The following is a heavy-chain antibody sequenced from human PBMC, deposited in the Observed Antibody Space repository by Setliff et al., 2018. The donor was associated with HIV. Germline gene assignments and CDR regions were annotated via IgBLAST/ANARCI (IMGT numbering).Heavy chain of an antibody. Sequence: ASVKVSCKASGYTFTSYAMHWVRQAPGQRLEWMGWINAGNGNTKYSQKFQGRVTITRDTSASTAYMELSSLRSEDTAVYYCARGVVVVPAAIPSNWFDPWGQGTLVTVPQ. J-gene: IGHJ5*02. CDR1: GYTFTSYA. CDR3: ARGVVVVPAAIPSNWFDP. V-gene: IGHV1-3*01. D-gene: IGHD2-2*02. CDR2: INAGNGNT.